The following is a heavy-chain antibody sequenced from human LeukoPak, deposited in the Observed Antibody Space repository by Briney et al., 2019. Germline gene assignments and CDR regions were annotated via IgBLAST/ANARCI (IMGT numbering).Heavy chain of an antibody. J-gene: IGHJ6*02. CDR1: RFTFSSYA. D-gene: IGHD3-9*01. CDR2: VSYDGNNK. CDR3: ARAYYDILTGYRYDDYYYYCGMDV. V-gene: IGHV3-30-3*01. Sequence: PGRSLRLSCAASRFTFSSYAMHWVRQAPGKGLEWVAVVSYDGNNKYYADSVKGRFTISRDNSKNTLYLQMNSLRAEDTAVYYCARAYYDILTGYRYDDYYYYCGMDVWGQGTTVTVSS.